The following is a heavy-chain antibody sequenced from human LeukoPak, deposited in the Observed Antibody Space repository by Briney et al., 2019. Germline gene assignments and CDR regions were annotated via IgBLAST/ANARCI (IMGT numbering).Heavy chain of an antibody. CDR1: GDSMNTYY. D-gene: IGHD3-22*01. CDR3: AREGYYDSSGYYSI. CDR2: IYTSGST. V-gene: IGHV4-4*07. Sequence: PSETLSLTCSVSGDSMNTYYWSWIRQPAGKGLEWIGRIYTSGSTNYNPSLKSRVTMSVDTSKNQFSLKLSSVTAADTAVYYCAREGYYDSSGYYSIWGQGTLVTVSS. J-gene: IGHJ4*02.